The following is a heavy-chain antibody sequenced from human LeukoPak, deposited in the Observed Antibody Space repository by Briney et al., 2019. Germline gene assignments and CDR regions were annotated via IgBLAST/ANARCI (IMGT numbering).Heavy chain of an antibody. CDR1: GYSFTSYW. CDR2: IYPGDSDT. Sequence: GESLKISCKGSGYSFTSYWIGWVRQMPGKGLEWMGIIYPGDSDTRYSPSFQGQVTISSDKSISTAYLQWSSLKASDTAMYYCARPLKPYYYNSSGYWGYFQHWGQGTLVTVSS. V-gene: IGHV5-51*01. CDR3: ARPLKPYYYNSSGYWGYFQH. D-gene: IGHD3-22*01. J-gene: IGHJ1*01.